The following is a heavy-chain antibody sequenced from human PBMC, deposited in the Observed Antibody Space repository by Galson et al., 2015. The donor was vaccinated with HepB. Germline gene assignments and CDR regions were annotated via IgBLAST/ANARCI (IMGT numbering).Heavy chain of an antibody. J-gene: IGHJ5*02. D-gene: IGHD2-15*01. CDR1: GYTFSTYS. CDR2: ISAYNCKT. CDR3: ARGALVVGVAATLNNWFDP. Sequence: SVKVSCKVSGYTFSTYSVTWVRQAPGQGLEWMGWISAYNCKTNYAQKFQGRVSMTTDTSTSTVYMELRRLRSDDTAIYYCARGALVVGVAATLNNWFDPWGQGTLVTVSS. V-gene: IGHV1-18*01.